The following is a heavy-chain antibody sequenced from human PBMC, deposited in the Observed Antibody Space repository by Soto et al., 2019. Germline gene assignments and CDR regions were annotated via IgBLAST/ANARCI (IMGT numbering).Heavy chain of an antibody. J-gene: IGHJ4*02. CDR3: ARGAY. V-gene: IGHV3-7*01. Sequence: EVQLVESGGGLVQSGGSLRLSCAASGFTFSWYWMSWVRQAPGKGPEFVASINQDGTEKHFVDSLKGRFTISRDNAESSLYLHMNSLRAGDTAVYYCARGAYWGQGILVTVSS. CDR2: INQDGTEK. CDR1: GFTFSWYW.